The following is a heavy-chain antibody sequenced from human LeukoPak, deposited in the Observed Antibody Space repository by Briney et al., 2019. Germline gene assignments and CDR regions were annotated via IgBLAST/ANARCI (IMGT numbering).Heavy chain of an antibody. J-gene: IGHJ2*01. CDR2: IYTSGST. D-gene: IGHD3-22*01. CDR3: ARDSHRVYDSSRYYHYWYFDL. Sequence: SETLSLTCAVSVGSISSDHYYWSWIRQPAGKGLERIGRIYTSGSTNYNPSLKSRVTISVDTSKNQFSLKLSSVTAADTAVYYCARDSHRVYDSSRYYHYWYFDLWGRGTLVTVSS. V-gene: IGHV4-61*02. CDR1: VGSISSDHYY.